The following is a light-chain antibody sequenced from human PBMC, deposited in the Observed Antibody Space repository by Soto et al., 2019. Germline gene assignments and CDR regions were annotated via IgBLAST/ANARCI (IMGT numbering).Light chain of an antibody. J-gene: IGKJ5*01. V-gene: IGKV1-9*01. CDR1: QGITSY. CDR2: GAS. Sequence: IQLTQSPSSLSASVGDRVTLTCRASQGITSYLAWYQQKPGKAPELLIYGASTLQSGVPSRFSGSGSGTDFTLTISSLQPEDFATYYCQQLNDYPITFGHGTRLEIK. CDR3: QQLNDYPIT.